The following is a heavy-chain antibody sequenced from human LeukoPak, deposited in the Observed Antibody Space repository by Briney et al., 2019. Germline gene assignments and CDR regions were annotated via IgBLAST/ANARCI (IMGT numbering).Heavy chain of an antibody. CDR1: GFTLSRSA. J-gene: IGHJ4*02. Sequence: GGSLRLSCAASGFTLSRSAMTWVRQTPGKGLDWVSSISSSGNTYYADSVKGRFTISRDNSKNMPYLQMNSLRAEDTAVYYCVKGRISEDGLDFWGQGTLVTVSS. D-gene: IGHD6-13*01. CDR3: VKGRISEDGLDF. CDR2: ISSSGNT. V-gene: IGHV3-23*01.